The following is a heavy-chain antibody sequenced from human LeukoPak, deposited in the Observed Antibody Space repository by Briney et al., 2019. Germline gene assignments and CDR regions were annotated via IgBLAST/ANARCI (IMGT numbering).Heavy chain of an antibody. CDR2: IYSGGTT. V-gene: IGHV3-66*01. J-gene: IGHJ4*02. CDR1: GFTFSNAW. CDR3: TRGGSVPATRSFDY. Sequence: GGSLRLSCAASGFTFSNAWMSWVRQAPGKGLAWLSVIYSGGTTYYADSVKGRFTISRDNSKNTVYLQMNSLRVEDTAVYYCTRGGSVPATRSFDYWGQGTLVTVSS. D-gene: IGHD6-19*01.